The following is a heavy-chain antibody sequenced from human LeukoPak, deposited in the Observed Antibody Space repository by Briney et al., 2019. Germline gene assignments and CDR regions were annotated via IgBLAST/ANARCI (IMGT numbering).Heavy chain of an antibody. J-gene: IGHJ4*02. CDR2: ISGSGGST. CDR3: ARHPYSSGWYYFDY. D-gene: IGHD6-19*01. CDR1: GFTFSSYA. Sequence: GGSLRLSCAASGFTFSSYAMSWVRQAPGKGLEWVSAISGSGGSTYYADSVKGRFTISRDNSKNTLYLQMNSLRAEDTAVYYCARHPYSSGWYYFDYWGQGTLVTVSS. V-gene: IGHV3-23*01.